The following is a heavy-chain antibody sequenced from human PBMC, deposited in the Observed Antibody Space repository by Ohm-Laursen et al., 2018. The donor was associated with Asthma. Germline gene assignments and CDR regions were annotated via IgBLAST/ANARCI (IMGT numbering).Heavy chain of an antibody. V-gene: IGHV3-11*03. Sequence: GSLRLSCAASGFTFSDYYMSWIRQAPGKGLEWVSYISSSSSYTNYADSVKGRFTISRDEAKNSLYLQMNSLRPEDTAFYYCAKLVGVTTAWGQGTLVTVSS. CDR3: AKLVGVTTA. CDR1: GFTFSDYY. CDR2: ISSSSSYT. J-gene: IGHJ5*02. D-gene: IGHD4-17*01.